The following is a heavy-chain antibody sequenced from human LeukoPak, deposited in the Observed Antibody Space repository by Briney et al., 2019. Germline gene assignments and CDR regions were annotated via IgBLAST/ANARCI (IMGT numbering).Heavy chain of an antibody. CDR3: TRHQQIVGATLDGGYYYYYYMDV. CDR1: GFTFSGSA. CDR2: IRSKANSYAT. D-gene: IGHD1-26*01. V-gene: IGHV3-73*01. Sequence: GGSLRLSCAASGFTFSGSAMHWVRQASGKGLEWVGRIRSKANSYATAYAASVKGRFTISRDDSKNTAYLQMNSLKTEDTAVYYCTRHQQIVGATLDGGYYYYYYMDVWGKGTTVTVSS. J-gene: IGHJ6*03.